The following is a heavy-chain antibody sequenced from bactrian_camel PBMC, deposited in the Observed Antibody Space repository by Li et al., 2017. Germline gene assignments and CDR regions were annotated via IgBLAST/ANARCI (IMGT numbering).Heavy chain of an antibody. CDR1: GFTFAPYA. V-gene: IGHV3S40*01. CDR2: IKDGGAT. CDR3: ASGHTNWYYLDV. Sequence: VQLVESGGGSVQPGGALRLSCEASGFTFAPYAMSWVRQAPGKGLEWIGSIKDGGATYYTDTMKGRFTISKDNAKNTAYLQMNTLRPDDTALDYCASGHTNWYYLDVWGQGTQVTVS. D-gene: IGHD2*01. J-gene: IGHJ4*01.